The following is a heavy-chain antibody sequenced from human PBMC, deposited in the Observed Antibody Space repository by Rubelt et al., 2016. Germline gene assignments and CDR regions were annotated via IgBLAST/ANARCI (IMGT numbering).Heavy chain of an antibody. CDR1: GYTFTGYY. V-gene: IGHV1-8*02. J-gene: IGHJ5*02. Sequence: QVQLVQSGAEVKKPGASVKVSCKASGYTFTGYYMHWVRQAPGQGLEWMGWMNPNSGNTGYAQKFQGRVTMTRNTSISTAYMELSSLGSEDTAVYYCARTPSYELLDYNWFDPWGQGTLVTVSS. CDR2: MNPNSGNT. CDR3: ARTPSYELLDYNWFDP. D-gene: IGHD1-26*01.